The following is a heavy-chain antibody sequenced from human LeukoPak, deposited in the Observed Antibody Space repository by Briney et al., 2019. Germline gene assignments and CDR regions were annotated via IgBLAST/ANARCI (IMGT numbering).Heavy chain of an antibody. D-gene: IGHD3-3*01. Sequence: SETLSLTCAVYGGSFSGYYWSWIRQPPGKGLEWIGEIDHSGSTNYNPSLKSRVTISVDTSKNQFSLKLSPVTAADTAVYYCARAYDFSDYYYYYGMDVWGQGTTVTVSS. J-gene: IGHJ6*02. CDR2: IDHSGST. CDR3: ARAYDFSDYYYYYGMDV. V-gene: IGHV4-34*01. CDR1: GGSFSGYY.